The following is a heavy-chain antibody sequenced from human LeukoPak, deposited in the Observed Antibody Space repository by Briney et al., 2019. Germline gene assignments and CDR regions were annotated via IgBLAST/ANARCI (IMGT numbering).Heavy chain of an antibody. CDR1: GGTFSSYA. V-gene: IGHV1-69*05. D-gene: IGHD1-14*01. CDR3: ARDSPGRRGYDY. CDR2: IIPIFGTA. J-gene: IGHJ4*02. Sequence: VASVKVSFKASGGTFSSYAISWVRQAPGQGLEWMGGIIPIFGTANYAQKFQGRVTITTDESTSTAYMELSSLRSEDTAVYYCARDSPGRRGYDYWGQGTLVTVSS.